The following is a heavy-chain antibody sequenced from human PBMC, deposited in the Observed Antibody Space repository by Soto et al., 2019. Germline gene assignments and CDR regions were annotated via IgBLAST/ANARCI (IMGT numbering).Heavy chain of an antibody. Sequence: DVQLVESGGGLVQPGRSLRLSCAASGFTFDDYAMHWVRQAPGKGLEWVSGISWNSGSIGYADSVKGRFTISRDNAKNSLYLQMNSLRAEDTALYYCAKYISPSGWPLFDYWGQGTLVTVSS. CDR3: AKYISPSGWPLFDY. J-gene: IGHJ4*02. CDR2: ISWNSGSI. D-gene: IGHD6-19*01. V-gene: IGHV3-9*01. CDR1: GFTFDDYA.